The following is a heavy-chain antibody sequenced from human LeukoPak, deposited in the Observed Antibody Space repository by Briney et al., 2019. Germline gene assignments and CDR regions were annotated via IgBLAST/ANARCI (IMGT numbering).Heavy chain of an antibody. J-gene: IGHJ4*02. CDR2: IIPIFGTA. D-gene: IGHD1-26*01. CDR3: AREKKYSGSYLAY. Sequence: SVKVSCKASGGTFSSYAISWVRQAPGQGLEWMGGIIPIFGTANYAQKFQGRVTMTTDTSTSTAYMELRSLRSDDTAVYYCAREKKYSGSYLAYWGQGTLVTVSS. CDR1: GGTFSSYA. V-gene: IGHV1-69*05.